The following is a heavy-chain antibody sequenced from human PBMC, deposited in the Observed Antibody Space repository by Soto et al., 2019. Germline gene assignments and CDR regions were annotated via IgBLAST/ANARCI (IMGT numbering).Heavy chain of an antibody. CDR1: GFTFSSYA. V-gene: IGHV3-23*01. Sequence: EVQLLQSGGGLVQPGGSLRLSCAASGFTFSSYAMSWVRQAPGKGLEWVSTISGTGGSTYYPDSVKGRFTISRDNSKNTVYLQMNSLRAEDTAQYYCPKEMTSGYYMFDYWGQGTLVTVSS. CDR2: ISGTGGST. CDR3: PKEMTSGYYMFDY. D-gene: IGHD3-22*01. J-gene: IGHJ4*02.